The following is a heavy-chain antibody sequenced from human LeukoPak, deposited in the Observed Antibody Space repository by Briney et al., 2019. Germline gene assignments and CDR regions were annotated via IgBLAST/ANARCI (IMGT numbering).Heavy chain of an antibody. CDR1: GGSIGYHY. D-gene: IGHD3-10*01. CDR2: VHYSGSS. V-gene: IGHV4-59*11. Sequence: SETLSLTCSVSGGSIGYHYWNWIRQAPGKGLEWLGYVHYSGSSNYNPSLKSRVSMSMDTSSNQFSLTLRSVTAADSTVYFCARTRSWSGSYYWYFDLWGRGTLVTVSS. CDR3: ARTRSWSGSYYWYFDL. J-gene: IGHJ2*01.